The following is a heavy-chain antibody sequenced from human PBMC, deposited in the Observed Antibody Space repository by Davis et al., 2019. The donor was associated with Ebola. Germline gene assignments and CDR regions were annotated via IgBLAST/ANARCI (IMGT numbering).Heavy chain of an antibody. D-gene: IGHD3-10*01. CDR2: IIPIFGTA. V-gene: IGHV1-69*13. CDR3: ARSEGSYYDY. J-gene: IGHJ4*02. Sequence: AASVKVSCKASGGTFRSYAISWVRQAPGQGLEWMGGIIPIFGTANYAQKFQGRVTITADESTSTAYMELSSLRSEDTAVYYCARSEGSYYDYWGQGTLVTVSS. CDR1: GGTFRSYA.